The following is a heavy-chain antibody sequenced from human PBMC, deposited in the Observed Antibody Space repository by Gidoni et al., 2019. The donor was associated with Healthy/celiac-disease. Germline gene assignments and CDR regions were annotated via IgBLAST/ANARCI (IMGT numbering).Heavy chain of an antibody. V-gene: IGHV1-69*01. CDR3: ARGPQAVAGKNDAFDI. CDR1: VGTFSSYA. Sequence: QVQLVQSGAEVKKPGSSVKVSCKASVGTFSSYAISWVRQAPGQGLEWMGGIIPIFGTANYAQKFQGRVTITADESTSTAYMELSSLRSEDTAVYYCARGPQAVAGKNDAFDIWGQGTMVTVSS. CDR2: IIPIFGTA. J-gene: IGHJ3*02. D-gene: IGHD6-19*01.